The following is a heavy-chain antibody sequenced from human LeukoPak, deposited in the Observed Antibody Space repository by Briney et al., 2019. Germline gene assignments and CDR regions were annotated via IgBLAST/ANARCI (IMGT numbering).Heavy chain of an antibody. Sequence: PGGSLRLSCEASGFSFSDYWMTWVRQAPGKGLEWVANIKQDGSETYYVDSVNGRFTASRDNAKNSLYLQMTYVRVDDTAVYYCARGGMTGTADYWGQGTLVTVSS. D-gene: IGHD1-7*01. CDR1: GFSFSDYW. V-gene: IGHV3-7*01. J-gene: IGHJ4*02. CDR3: ARGGMTGTADY. CDR2: IKQDGSET.